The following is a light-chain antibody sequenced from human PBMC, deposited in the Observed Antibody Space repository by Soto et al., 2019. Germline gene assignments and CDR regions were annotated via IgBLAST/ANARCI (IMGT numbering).Light chain of an antibody. CDR2: VTSDGSH. V-gene: IGLV4-69*01. CDR1: SGHSDYA. Sequence: QPVLTQSPSASASPGASVKLTCTLSSGHSDYAIAWHQQQPEKGPRYLMKVTSDGSHTKGDGIPDRFSGSSSGADRYLTISSLRSDDEADYYCSSFASTHTYVFGTGTKVTVL. CDR3: SSFASTHTYV. J-gene: IGLJ1*01.